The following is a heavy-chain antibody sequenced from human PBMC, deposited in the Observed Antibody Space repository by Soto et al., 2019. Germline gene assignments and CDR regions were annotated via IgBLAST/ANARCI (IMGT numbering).Heavy chain of an antibody. CDR2: MNPNSGNT. D-gene: IGHD3-9*01. J-gene: IGHJ4*02. CDR3: ARLTRRYFDWLSLYYFDY. V-gene: IGHV1-8*01. CDR1: GYTFTSYD. Sequence: QVQLVQSGAEVKKPGASVKVSCKASGYTFTSYDINWVRQATGQGLEWMGWMNPNSGNTGYAQKCQGRVTMTRNTCISTAYMELRSLRSEDTAVYYCARLTRRYFDWLSLYYFDYWGQGTLVTVSS.